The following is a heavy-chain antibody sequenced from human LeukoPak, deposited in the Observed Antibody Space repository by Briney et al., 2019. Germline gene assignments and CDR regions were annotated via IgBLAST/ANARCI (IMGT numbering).Heavy chain of an antibody. V-gene: IGHV4-4*07. CDR3: ARDPYGVEGKNYFDY. CDR2: IYTSGST. CDR1: GGSISSYD. J-gene: IGHJ4*02. Sequence: SETLSLTCTVSGGSISSYDWSWIRQPAGKGLEWIGRIYTSGSTNCSPSLKSRVTMSADTSKNQLFLKLSSVTAADTAVYYCARDPYGVEGKNYFDYWGQGTLVTVSS. D-gene: IGHD4-17*01.